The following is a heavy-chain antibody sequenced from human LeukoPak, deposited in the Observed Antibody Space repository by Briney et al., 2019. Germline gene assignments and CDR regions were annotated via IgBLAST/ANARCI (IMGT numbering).Heavy chain of an antibody. J-gene: IGHJ4*02. V-gene: IGHV3-15*01. CDR2: IKSKTDGGTS. D-gene: IGHD3-22*01. CDR3: TTERITMIVVVSGGY. Sequence: PGGSLRLSCAASGFTFSSYAMSWVRQAPGKGLEWVGRIKSKTDGGTSDYAAPVKGRFTISRDDSKNTLYLQMNSLKTEDTAVYYCTTERITMIVVVSGGYWGQGTLVTVSS. CDR1: GFTFSSYA.